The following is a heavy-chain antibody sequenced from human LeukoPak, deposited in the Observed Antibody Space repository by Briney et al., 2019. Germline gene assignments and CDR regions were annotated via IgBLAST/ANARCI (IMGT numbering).Heavy chain of an antibody. V-gene: IGHV3-30-3*01. Sequence: PGRSLRLSCAASGFTFSSYAMHWVRQAPGKGLEWVAVISYDGSNKYYADSVKGRFTISRDNSKNTLYLQMNSLRAEDTAVNYCAKDLGYTWGQGTLVTVSS. J-gene: IGHJ5*02. CDR2: ISYDGSNK. CDR1: GFTFSSYA. D-gene: IGHD5-18*01. CDR3: AKDLGYT.